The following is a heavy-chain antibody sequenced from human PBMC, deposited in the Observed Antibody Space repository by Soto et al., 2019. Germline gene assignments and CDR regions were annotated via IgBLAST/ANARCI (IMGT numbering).Heavy chain of an antibody. CDR2: INHRGST. CDR3: AREVYYDSTRLDY. Sequence: QVQLQQWGAGLLKPSETLSLTCVVYGGSFSDYYWSWIRQPPGKGLEWIGEINHRGSTNYNPSLKSRVTISVYTSKNQLSLKLSSVTAADTAVYYCAREVYYDSTRLDYWGQGTLVTVSS. D-gene: IGHD3-22*01. CDR1: GGSFSDYY. V-gene: IGHV4-34*01. J-gene: IGHJ4*02.